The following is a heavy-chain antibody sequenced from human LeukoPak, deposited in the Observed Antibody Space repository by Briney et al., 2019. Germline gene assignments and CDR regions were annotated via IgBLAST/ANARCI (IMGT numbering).Heavy chain of an antibody. D-gene: IGHD6-19*01. J-gene: IGHJ5*02. CDR1: GLHFSGTA. CDR3: AKDGAQYSSGPECDP. Sequence: GGSLRLSCAASGLHFSGTAMSWVRQAQGQGLEWVSAISHDGMNAYYADSVKGRFTISSDNSKKTVSLEMSSLTAADTGEHYCAKDGAQYSSGPECDPRGQGALVTVSP. V-gene: IGHV3-23*01. CDR2: ISHDGMNA.